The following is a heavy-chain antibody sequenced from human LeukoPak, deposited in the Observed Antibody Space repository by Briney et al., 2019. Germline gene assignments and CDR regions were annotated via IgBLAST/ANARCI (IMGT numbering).Heavy chain of an antibody. Sequence: GGSLRLSCAASGFTFSSYSMNWVRQAPGKGLEWVSSISSSSSYIYYADSVKGRFTISRDNAKNSLYLQRNSLRAEDTAVYYCARPAYCGGNCYYFPDYWGQGTLVTVSS. CDR1: GFTFSSYS. CDR3: ARPAYCGGNCYYFPDY. V-gene: IGHV3-21*01. J-gene: IGHJ4*02. CDR2: ISSSSSYI. D-gene: IGHD2-21*02.